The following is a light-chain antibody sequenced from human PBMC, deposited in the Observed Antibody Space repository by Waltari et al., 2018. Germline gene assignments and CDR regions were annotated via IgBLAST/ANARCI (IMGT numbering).Light chain of an antibody. Sequence: EIVLTQSPGTLSLSPGERATLSCRASQGVRGSLAWYQQKAGQAPRLLIYGASSRATGIPDRFSGSGSGTVFSLTISRLEPEDFAVYYCQHYVRLPATFGQGTKVEI. CDR3: QHYVRLPAT. CDR2: GAS. V-gene: IGKV3-20*01. CDR1: QGVRGS. J-gene: IGKJ1*01.